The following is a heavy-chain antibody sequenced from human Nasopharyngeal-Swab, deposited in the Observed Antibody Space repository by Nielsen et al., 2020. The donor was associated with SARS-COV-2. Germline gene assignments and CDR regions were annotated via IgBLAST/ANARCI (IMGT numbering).Heavy chain of an antibody. V-gene: IGHV4-38-2*01. Sequence: SETLSLTCAVSGYSISSGYYWGWIRQPPGKGLEWIGSIYHSGSTYYNPSLKSQVTISVDTSKNQFSLKLSSVTAADTAVYYCARRYGGWTGSYYYYMDVWGKGTTVTVAS. CDR2: IYHSGST. CDR1: GYSISSGYY. J-gene: IGHJ6*03. CDR3: ARRYGGWTGSYYYYMDV. D-gene: IGHD3/OR15-3a*01.